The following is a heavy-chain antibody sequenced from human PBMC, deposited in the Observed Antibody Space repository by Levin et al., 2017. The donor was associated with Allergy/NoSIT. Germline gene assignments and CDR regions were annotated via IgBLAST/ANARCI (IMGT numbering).Heavy chain of an antibody. J-gene: IGHJ5*02. Sequence: QTLSLTCTFSGFSLSATKMGVGWFRQSPGKALEWLALIYWDDEKRYSPTLNNRLSITKDTSRNQVVLTMTNMDPVDTATYYCARRRWEYFGRSGYPLFDPWGQGTLVTVSS. D-gene: IGHD3-22*01. CDR3: ARRRWEYFGRSGYPLFDP. CDR1: GFSLSATKMG. V-gene: IGHV2-5*02. CDR2: IYWDDEK.